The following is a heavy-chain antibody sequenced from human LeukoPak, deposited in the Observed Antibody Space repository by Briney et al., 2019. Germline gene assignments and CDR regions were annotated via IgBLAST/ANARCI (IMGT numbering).Heavy chain of an antibody. V-gene: IGHV3-7*05. J-gene: IGHJ4*02. CDR1: GFTFSSYW. CDR2: IKQDGSEK. D-gene: IGHD6-6*01. Sequence: PGRSLRLSCAASGFTFSSYWMSWVRKAPGKGRGGVANIKQDGSEKYYVDSVKGRFTISRDNATNSPYLQMNSLRAEDTPVYYCARDRDSSSSFDYWGQGTLVTVSS. CDR3: ARDRDSSSSFDY.